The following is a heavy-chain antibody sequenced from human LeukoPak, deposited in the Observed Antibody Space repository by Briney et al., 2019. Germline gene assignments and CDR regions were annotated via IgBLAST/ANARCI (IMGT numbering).Heavy chain of an antibody. CDR3: TTRLTVTFGGVIVFDY. Sequence: GGSLRLSCAASGFSFSDYTMNWVRQAPGKGLEWVGRIKRKTDGGTTDYAAPVKGRFTISRDDSKNTLYLQMNSLKTEDTAVYYCTTRLTVTFGGVIVFDYWGQGTLVTVSS. CDR2: IKRKTDGGTT. V-gene: IGHV3-15*01. D-gene: IGHD3-16*02. J-gene: IGHJ4*02. CDR1: GFSFSDYT.